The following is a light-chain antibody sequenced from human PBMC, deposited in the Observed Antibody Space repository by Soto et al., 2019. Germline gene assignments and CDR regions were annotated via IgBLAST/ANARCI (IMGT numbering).Light chain of an antibody. Sequence: EIVLTQSPGTLSLSPGERATLSCRASQSVSSSYLAWYQQKPGQAPRLLISDASSRATGIPDRFSGSGSGTDFTLTISRLEPEDFAVYYCQQYGTSPSWTFGQGTKVEIK. CDR2: DAS. V-gene: IGKV3-20*01. CDR3: QQYGTSPSWT. J-gene: IGKJ1*01. CDR1: QSVSSSY.